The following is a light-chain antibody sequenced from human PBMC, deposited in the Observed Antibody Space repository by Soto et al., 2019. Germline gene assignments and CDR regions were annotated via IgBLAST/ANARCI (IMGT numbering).Light chain of an antibody. CDR2: DGS. Sequence: EIVLTQSPGTLSLSPGERATLSCRASQSVSSSYLAWYQQKPGQAPRLLIHDGSNRAAGVAARFSGSGSGTDFTLTISSLEPEDFAVYYCQQRSDWPLTFGGGTKVEIK. CDR3: QQRSDWPLT. V-gene: IGKV3-11*01. J-gene: IGKJ4*01. CDR1: QSVSSSY.